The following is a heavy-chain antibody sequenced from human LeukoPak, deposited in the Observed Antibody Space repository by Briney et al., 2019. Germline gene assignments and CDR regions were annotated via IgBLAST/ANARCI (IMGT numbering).Heavy chain of an antibody. Sequence: GGSLRPSCAASGFTFSSYAMSWVRQAPGKGLEWVSAISASGGSAYYADSVKGRFTISRDNSKNTLYLQMNSLRAEDTAVYYCAKEIPYYDFWSAPFDYWGQGTLVTVSS. D-gene: IGHD3-3*01. V-gene: IGHV3-23*01. CDR1: GFTFSSYA. CDR3: AKEIPYYDFWSAPFDY. CDR2: ISASGGSA. J-gene: IGHJ4*02.